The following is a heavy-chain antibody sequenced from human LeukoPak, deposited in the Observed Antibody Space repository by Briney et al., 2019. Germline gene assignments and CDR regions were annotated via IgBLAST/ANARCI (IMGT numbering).Heavy chain of an antibody. CDR1: GYTFTSYY. CDR3: AGSDTLGYIPREWDYWYFDL. V-gene: IGHV1-46*01. D-gene: IGHD3-22*01. J-gene: IGHJ2*01. CDR2: INPSGGST. Sequence: ASVKVSCKASGYTFTSYYMHWVRQAPGQGLEWMGIINPSGGSTSYAQKFQGRVTMTRDMSTSTVYMELSSLRSEDTAVYYCAGSDTLGYIPREWDYWYFDLWGRGTLVTVSS.